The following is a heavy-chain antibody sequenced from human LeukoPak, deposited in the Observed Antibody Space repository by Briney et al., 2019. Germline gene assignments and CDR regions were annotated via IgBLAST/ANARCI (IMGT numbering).Heavy chain of an antibody. CDR2: IYHSGST. V-gene: IGHV4-30-4*01. CDR1: GDSISSSDSY. CDR3: ASCRAHWFGP. Sequence: SETLPLTCTVSGDSISSSDSYWSWIRQPPGKGLEWIGFIYHSGSTYYNPSLKSRVTISVDTSKNQFSLKLNSVTAADTAVYYCASCRAHWFGPWGQGMLVTVSS. J-gene: IGHJ5*02.